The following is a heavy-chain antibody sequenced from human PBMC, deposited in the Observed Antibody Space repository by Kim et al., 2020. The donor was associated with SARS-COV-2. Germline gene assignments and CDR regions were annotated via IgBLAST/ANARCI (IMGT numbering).Heavy chain of an antibody. CDR2: INAGNGNT. CDR3: ERDQGYSSGLFDY. V-gene: IGHV1-3*01. CDR1: GYTFTSYA. Sequence: ASVKVSCKASGYTFTSYAMHWVRQAPGQRLEWMGWINAGNGNTKYSQKFQGRVTITRDTSASTAYMELSSLRSEDTAVYYCERDQGYSSGLFDYWGQGTLVTVSS. D-gene: IGHD6-19*01. J-gene: IGHJ4*02.